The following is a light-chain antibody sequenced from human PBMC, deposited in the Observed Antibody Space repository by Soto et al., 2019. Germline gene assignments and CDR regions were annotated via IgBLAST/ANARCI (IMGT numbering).Light chain of an antibody. CDR3: TSFAPGRIDV. CDR1: SSDIDAYEL. Sequence: QSLLTQPASVSGSPGQSITISGSGTSSDIDAYELFSWFQQHPGRAPKLIIYEVSHRFSGLSYRCSGSKSGDTASLTISGIQAENEGDYDCTSFAPGRIDVFGSGTKVTVL. V-gene: IGLV2-14*03. CDR2: EVS. J-gene: IGLJ1*01.